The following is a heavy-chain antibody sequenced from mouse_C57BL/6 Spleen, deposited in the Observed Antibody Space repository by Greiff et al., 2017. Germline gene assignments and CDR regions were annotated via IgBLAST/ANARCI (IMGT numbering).Heavy chain of an antibody. CDR3: EGEGDCGRGYALED. D-gene: IGHD3-3*01. J-gene: IGHJ4*01. CDR2: INPGSGYT. CDR1: GYTFTSYW. Sequence: VQLQESGAELVKPGASVKLSCKASGYTFTSYWMHWVKQRPGQGLEWIGYINPGSGYTNYNQKFKDKATFTADKSSSTAYMQLSSLTYEDAAVYYCEGEGDCGRGYALEDWGQGTSVTVSS. V-gene: IGHV1-7*01.